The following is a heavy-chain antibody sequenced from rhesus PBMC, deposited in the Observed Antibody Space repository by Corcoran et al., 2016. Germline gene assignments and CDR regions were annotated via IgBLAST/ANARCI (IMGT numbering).Heavy chain of an antibody. CDR1: GGSISSGYD. D-gene: IGHD6-31*01. J-gene: IGHJ4*01. Sequence: QVQLQESGPGVVKPSETLSLTCAVSGGSISSGYDWSWIRQPPGKGLEWIGYIYGGSGSTNDNPSLKNRVTISKDASKNQFSLKLSSVTAADTAVYYCARDPYSSGSFDYWGQGVLVTVSS. V-gene: IGHV4-76*01. CDR2: IYGGSGST. CDR3: ARDPYSSGSFDY.